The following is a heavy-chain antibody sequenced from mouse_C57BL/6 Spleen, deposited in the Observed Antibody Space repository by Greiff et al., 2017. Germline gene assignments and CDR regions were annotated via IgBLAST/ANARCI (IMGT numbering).Heavy chain of an antibody. CDR2: ISSGGSYT. CDR1: GFTFSSYG. Sequence: EVQLVESGGDLVKPGGSLKLSCAASGFTFSSYGMSWVRQTPDKRLEWVATISSGGSYTYYPDSVKGRFTISRDNAKNTLYLQMSSLKSEDTAMYYCARHCYEEKTWFAYWGQGTLVTVSA. CDR3: ARHCYEEKTWFAY. J-gene: IGHJ3*01. V-gene: IGHV5-6*01. D-gene: IGHD2-12*01.